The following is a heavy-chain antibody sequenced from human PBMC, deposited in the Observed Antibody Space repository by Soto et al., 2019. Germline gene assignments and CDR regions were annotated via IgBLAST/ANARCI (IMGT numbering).Heavy chain of an antibody. CDR1: GFTFSSYG. CDR2: ISVSGATT. D-gene: IGHD6-13*01. J-gene: IGHJ5*02. V-gene: IGHV3-23*01. CDR3: AKDSPLVEYSSSWFLFDP. Sequence: GGSLRLSCVASGFTFSSYGMSWVRQAPGKGLEWVSAISVSGATTYYADSVKGRFTISRDNSKNTLYLQMNSLRAEDTAVYYCAKDSPLVEYSSSWFLFDPWGQGTLVTVSS.